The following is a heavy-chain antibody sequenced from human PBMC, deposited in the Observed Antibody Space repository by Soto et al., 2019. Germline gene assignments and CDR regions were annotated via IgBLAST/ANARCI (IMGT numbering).Heavy chain of an antibody. D-gene: IGHD3-9*01. J-gene: IGHJ2*01. CDR3: ARVIFYGIPNWYFDL. CDR2: ISSSSSYT. CDR1: GVTFIDYY. V-gene: IGHV3-11*03. Sequence: PGGSLRLSCAASGVTFIDYYMSWIRQATGKGLEWVSYISSSSSYTNYADSVKGRFAISRDNAKNSLYLQMNSLRAEDTAVYYCARVIFYGIPNWYFDLWGRGTLVTVSS.